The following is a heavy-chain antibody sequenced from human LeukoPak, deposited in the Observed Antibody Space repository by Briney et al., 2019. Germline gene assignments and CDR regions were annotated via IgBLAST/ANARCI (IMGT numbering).Heavy chain of an antibody. Sequence: SVKVSCKASGGTFSSYAISWVRQAPGQGFEWMGGIIPISGTSNYAQKFQGRVTMTADESTSTAYMELSNLRSEDTAVYYCARVFGTRDGYNWGQGDYWGQGTLVTVSS. D-gene: IGHD5-24*01. CDR1: GGTFSSYA. CDR3: ARVFGTRDGYNWGQGDY. V-gene: IGHV1-69*01. CDR2: IIPISGTS. J-gene: IGHJ4*02.